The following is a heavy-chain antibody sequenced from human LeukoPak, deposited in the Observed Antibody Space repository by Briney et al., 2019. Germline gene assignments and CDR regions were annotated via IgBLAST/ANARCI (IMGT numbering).Heavy chain of an antibody. J-gene: IGHJ3*02. CDR1: GYSISSGYY. D-gene: IGHD2-21*01. V-gene: IGHV4-38-2*02. CDR2: IYHSGST. CDR3: AIFLPVAYCGGDCRGGAFDI. Sequence: SETLSLTCTVSGYSISSGYYWGWIRQPPGKGLEWIGSIYHSGSTYYNPSLKSRVTISLDTSKNQFSLRLTSVTAADTAVYYSAIFLPVAYCGGDCRGGAFDIWGQGTMVTVSS.